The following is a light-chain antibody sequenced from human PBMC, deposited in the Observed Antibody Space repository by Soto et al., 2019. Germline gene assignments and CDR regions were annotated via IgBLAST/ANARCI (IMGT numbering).Light chain of an antibody. Sequence: EIVMSQARPTRRVSSVEIATPSWRASQSLSSSLAWYQQKPGQAPRLLIYDASTRATGIPARFSGSQSGTEFTLTISSLLSEDFAVYFCQQYNNWPLTFGGGTKVDI. V-gene: IGKV3D-15*01. CDR1: QSLSSS. CDR3: QQYNNWPLT. CDR2: DAS. J-gene: IGKJ4*01.